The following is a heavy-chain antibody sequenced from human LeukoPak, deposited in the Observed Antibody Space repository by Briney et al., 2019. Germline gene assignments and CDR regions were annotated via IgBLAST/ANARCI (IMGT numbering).Heavy chain of an antibody. J-gene: IGHJ4*02. D-gene: IGHD3-16*02. V-gene: IGHV3-23*01. CDR1: GFTFSTDV. Sequence: GGSLRLSCAASGFTFSTDVMSWVRQAPGKGLECVSAISGSGGSTYYADSVKGRFTISRDNSKNTLYLQMNSLRAEDTAVYYCATMITFGGVIVMDYWGQGTLVTVSS. CDR2: ISGSGGST. CDR3: ATMITFGGVIVMDY.